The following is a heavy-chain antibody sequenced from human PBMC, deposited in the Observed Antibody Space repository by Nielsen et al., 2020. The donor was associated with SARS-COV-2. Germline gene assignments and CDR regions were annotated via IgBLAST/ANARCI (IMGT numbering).Heavy chain of an antibody. CDR3: ARAAGFGELPSLFDY. V-gene: IGHV4-61*02. CDR2: IYTSGST. D-gene: IGHD3-10*01. CDR1: VGSISSGSYY. Sequence: TLSLTCTVSVGSISSGSYYWSWIRQPAGKGLEWIGRIYTSGSTNYNPSLKSRVTISVDTSKNQFSLKLSSVTAADTAVYYCARAAGFGELPSLFDYWGQGTLVTVSS. J-gene: IGHJ4*02.